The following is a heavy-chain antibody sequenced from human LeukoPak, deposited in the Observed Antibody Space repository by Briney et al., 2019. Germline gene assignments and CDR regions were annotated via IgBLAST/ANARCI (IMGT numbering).Heavy chain of an antibody. CDR3: ARHVGSGWFYFGY. CDR1: GFTFSSYE. J-gene: IGHJ4*02. Sequence: RAGGSLRLSCAASGFTFSSYEMNWVRQAPGKGLEWIGSIYYSGSTYYNPSLKSRVTISVDTSKNQFSLKLSSVTAADTAVYYCARHVGSGWFYFGYWGQGTLVTVSS. CDR2: IYYSGST. D-gene: IGHD6-19*01. V-gene: IGHV4-39*01.